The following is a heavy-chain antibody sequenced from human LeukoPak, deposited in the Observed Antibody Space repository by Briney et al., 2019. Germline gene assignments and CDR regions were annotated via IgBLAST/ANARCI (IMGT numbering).Heavy chain of an antibody. V-gene: IGHV1-2*02. CDR3: ARDRGAAASYYYMDV. D-gene: IGHD6-13*01. CDR1: GYTFTGYY. CDR2: INPNSGGT. J-gene: IGHJ6*03. Sequence: ASVKVSCKASGYTFTGYYMHWVRQAPGQGLEWMGWINPNSGGTNYAQKFQGRVTMTRDTSISTAYKELSRLRSEDPAVYYCARDRGAAASYYYMDVWGKGTTVTASS.